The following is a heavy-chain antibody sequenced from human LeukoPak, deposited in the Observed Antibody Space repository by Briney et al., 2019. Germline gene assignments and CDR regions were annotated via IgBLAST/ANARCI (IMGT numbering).Heavy chain of an antibody. CDR1: GFTLSSYG. Sequence: GGSLRLSCAASGFTLSSYGMHWVRQAPGKGLEWVAVISYDGSNKYYADSVKGRFTISRDNSKNTLYLQMNSLRAEDTAVYYCAKDWGRIYGMDVWGKGTTVTVSS. J-gene: IGHJ6*04. CDR3: AKDWGRIYGMDV. CDR2: ISYDGSNK. V-gene: IGHV3-30*18. D-gene: IGHD3-16*01.